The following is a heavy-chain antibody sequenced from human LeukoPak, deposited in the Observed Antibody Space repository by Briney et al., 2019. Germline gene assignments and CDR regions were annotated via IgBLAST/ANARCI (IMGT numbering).Heavy chain of an antibody. Sequence: SETLSLTCTVSGGSISSSSYYWGWIRQPPGTGLEWIGSIYYSGSTYYNPSLKSRVTISVDTSKNQFPLKLSSATAADTAVYYCARHIVVVPAAMGWFDPWGQGTLVTVSS. CDR3: ARHIVVVPAAMGWFDP. CDR2: IYYSGST. J-gene: IGHJ5*02. V-gene: IGHV4-39*01. CDR1: GGSISSSSYY. D-gene: IGHD2-2*01.